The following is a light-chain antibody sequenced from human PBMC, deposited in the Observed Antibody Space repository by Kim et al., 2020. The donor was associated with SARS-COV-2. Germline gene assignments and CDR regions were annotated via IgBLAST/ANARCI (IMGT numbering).Light chain of an antibody. CDR2: GAS. Sequence: GSPGERAILAGRARQMVGRNLAWYQQNTGQGPRILIEGASSRATGIPPRFSGSGSGTDFTLTISSLQSEDSAVYSCQQYGNWPQTFGQGTKVDIK. CDR1: QMVGRN. CDR3: QQYGNWPQT. J-gene: IGKJ1*01. V-gene: IGKV3-15*01.